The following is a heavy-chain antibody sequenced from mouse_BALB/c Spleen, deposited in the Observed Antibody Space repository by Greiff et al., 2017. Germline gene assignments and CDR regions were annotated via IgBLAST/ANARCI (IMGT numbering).Heavy chain of an antibody. Sequence: EVKLMESGGGLVQPKGSLKLSCAASGFTFNTYAMNWVRQAPGKGLEWVARIRSKSNNYATYYADSVKDRFTISRDDSQSMLYLQMNNLKTEDTAMYYCVRHPSLFYAMDYWGQGTSVTVSS. D-gene: IGHD2-3*01. CDR3: VRHPSLFYAMDY. CDR2: IRSKSNNYAT. J-gene: IGHJ4*01. CDR1: GFTFNTYA. V-gene: IGHV10-1*02.